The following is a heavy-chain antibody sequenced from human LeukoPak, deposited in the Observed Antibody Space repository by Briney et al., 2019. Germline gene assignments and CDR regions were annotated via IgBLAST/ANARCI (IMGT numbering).Heavy chain of an antibody. J-gene: IGHJ4*02. V-gene: IGHV4-34*01. D-gene: IGHD3-22*01. CDR3: ARDNQYNSDSSDCGGTNFDY. Sequence: TSETLTLTCAVYGGSFSGYYWSWIRQPPGKGLEWIGEINHSGSTNYNPSLKSRVTISGDTSKNRFSLKLSSVTAADTAMYYCARDNQYNSDSSDCGGTNFDYWGQGTLVTVSS. CDR1: GGSFSGYY. CDR2: INHSGST.